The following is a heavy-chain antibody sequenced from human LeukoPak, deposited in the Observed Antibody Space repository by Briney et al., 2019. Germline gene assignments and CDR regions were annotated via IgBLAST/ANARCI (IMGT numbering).Heavy chain of an antibody. D-gene: IGHD3-10*01. Sequence: PSEPLSLTCTVCGGSISGYYWRWIRQPPGKALEWIGSINHSGTTYYNPSLKGRVTIPLDTSKNQSSLKVSSVTAADTAVYYCASRDPSGSGSYDMDYWGQGTLVTVSS. V-gene: IGHV4-59*05. CDR3: ASRDPSGSGSYDMDY. CDR1: GGSISGYY. CDR2: INHSGTT. J-gene: IGHJ4*02.